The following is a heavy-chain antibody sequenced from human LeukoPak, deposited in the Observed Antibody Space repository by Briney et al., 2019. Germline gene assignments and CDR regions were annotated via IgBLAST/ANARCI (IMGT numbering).Heavy chain of an antibody. CDR3: ARGCRYYGSGSYLNWFDP. Sequence: PSETLSLTCAVYGGSFSGYYWSWIRQPPGKGLEWIGEINHSGSTNYNPSLKSRVTISVDTSKNQFSLKLSSVTAADTAVYYCARGCRYYGSGSYLNWFDPWGQGTLVTVSS. V-gene: IGHV4-34*01. J-gene: IGHJ5*02. D-gene: IGHD3-10*01. CDR2: INHSGST. CDR1: GGSFSGYY.